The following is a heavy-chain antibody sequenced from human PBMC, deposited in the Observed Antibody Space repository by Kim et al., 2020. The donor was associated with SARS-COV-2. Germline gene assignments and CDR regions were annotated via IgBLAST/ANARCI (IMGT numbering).Heavy chain of an antibody. V-gene: IGHV3-64D*06. D-gene: IGHD6-13*01. Sequence: GGSLRLSCSASGFTFSSYAMHWVRQAPGKGLEYVSAISSNGGSTYYADSVKGRFTISRDNSKNTLYLQLSSLRAEDTAVYYCVKGIRSSSPAFDYWGQGTLVTVSS. J-gene: IGHJ4*02. CDR1: GFTFSSYA. CDR2: ISSNGGST. CDR3: VKGIRSSSPAFDY.